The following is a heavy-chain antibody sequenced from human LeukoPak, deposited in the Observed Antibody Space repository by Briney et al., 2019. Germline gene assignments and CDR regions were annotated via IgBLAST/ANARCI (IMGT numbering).Heavy chain of an antibody. J-gene: IGHJ3*01. Sequence: SETLSLTRTVYGGSLSGHYWSWIRQSPGKGLEWIGDIHHDGRTKYSPSLRCRVTIVLDTSKHECSLRQTRATAADTAMYLRGREPEPQDYGDTVNAYDLWGQGTMAIVSS. V-gene: IGHV4-34*01. CDR3: GREPEPQDYGDTVNAYDL. D-gene: IGHD4-17*01. CDR2: IHHDGRT. CDR1: GGSLSGHY.